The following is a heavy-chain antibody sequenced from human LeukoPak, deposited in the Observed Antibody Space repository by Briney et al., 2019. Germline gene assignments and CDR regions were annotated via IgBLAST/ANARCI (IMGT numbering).Heavy chain of an antibody. Sequence: GGSLRLSCAASGFTFSSYWMSWVRQAPGKGLEWVANIKQDGSEKYCVDSVKGRFTISRDNSRNTLDLQMDSLRAEDTAVYFCVRSVLSWGQGTRVTVSS. CDR3: VRSVLS. D-gene: IGHD4/OR15-4a*01. CDR1: GFTFSSYW. V-gene: IGHV3-7*01. J-gene: IGHJ5*02. CDR2: IKQDGSEK.